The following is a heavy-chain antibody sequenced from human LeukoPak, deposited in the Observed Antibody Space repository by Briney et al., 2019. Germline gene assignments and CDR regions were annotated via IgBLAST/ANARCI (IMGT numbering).Heavy chain of an antibody. Sequence: GGSLRLSCAASGFTFSTFAMIWVRQPPGKGLEWVSSIFPSGGEIHYADSVRGRFTISRDNSKNTLYLQMNSLRAEDTAVYYCAKDDYGDYDPLNYWGQGTLVTVSS. V-gene: IGHV3-23*01. CDR1: GFTFSTFA. D-gene: IGHD4-17*01. J-gene: IGHJ4*02. CDR2: IFPSGGEI. CDR3: AKDDYGDYDPLNY.